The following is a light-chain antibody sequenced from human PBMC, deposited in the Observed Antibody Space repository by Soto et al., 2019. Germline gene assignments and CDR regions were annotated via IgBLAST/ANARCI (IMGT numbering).Light chain of an antibody. V-gene: IGKV3-20*01. Sequence: EIVLTQSPGTLSLSPGERATLSCRASQSVSSSSLAWYQQKPGQAPRLLIYGASSRATGIPDRFSGSGSGTDFTLTISRLEPEDFAVFFCQQYGSSLPITFGQGPRLEIK. CDR3: QQYGSSLPIT. CDR2: GAS. J-gene: IGKJ5*01. CDR1: QSVSSSS.